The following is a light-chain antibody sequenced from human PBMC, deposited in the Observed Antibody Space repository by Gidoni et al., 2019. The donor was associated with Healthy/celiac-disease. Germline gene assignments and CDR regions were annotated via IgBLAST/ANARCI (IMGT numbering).Light chain of an antibody. Sequence: EIVLTQSPATLSLSPGTRATLSCRASQSVSSHLAWYQQKPGQAPRLLIYDASNRATGIPARFSGSGSGTDFTLTISSLEPEDFAVYYCQQRSNWLLTFGGGTKVEIK. CDR3: QQRSNWLLT. CDR2: DAS. CDR1: QSVSSH. V-gene: IGKV3-11*01. J-gene: IGKJ4*01.